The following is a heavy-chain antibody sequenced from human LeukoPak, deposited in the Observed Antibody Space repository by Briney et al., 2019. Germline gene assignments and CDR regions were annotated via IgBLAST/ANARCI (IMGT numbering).Heavy chain of an antibody. CDR3: ARYYYDSSGYY. CDR1: GGSISSYY. J-gene: IGHJ4*02. D-gene: IGHD3-22*01. Sequence: SETLSLTCTVSGGSISSYYWSWIRQPPGKGLEWIGSLYHSGSTYYNPSLNSRVTISVDTSKNQFSLKLSSVTAADTAVYYCARYYYDSSGYYWGQGTLVTVSS. V-gene: IGHV4-59*04. CDR2: LYHSGST.